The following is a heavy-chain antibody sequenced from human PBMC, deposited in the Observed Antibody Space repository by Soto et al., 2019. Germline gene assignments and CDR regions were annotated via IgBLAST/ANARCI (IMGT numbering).Heavy chain of an antibody. D-gene: IGHD3-10*01. J-gene: IGHJ4*02. CDR1: GFTFSSYA. CDR3: AREGQYYYGSGRYYNFDY. CDR2: ISYDGSNK. Sequence: QVQLVESGGGVVQPGRSLRLSCAASGFTFSSYAMHWVRQAPGKGLEWVAVISYDGSNKYYADSVKGRFTISRDNSKNSLYLQMTSLRAEDTAVYYGAREGQYYYGSGRYYNFDYWGQGTLVTGSS. V-gene: IGHV3-30-3*01.